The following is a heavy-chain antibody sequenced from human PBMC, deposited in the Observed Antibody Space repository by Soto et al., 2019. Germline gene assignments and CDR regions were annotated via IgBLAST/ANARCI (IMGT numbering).Heavy chain of an antibody. CDR3: ATDWYSSGWPPL. CDR1: GYTLTELS. CDR2: FDPEDGET. J-gene: IGHJ4*02. Sequence: ASVKVSCKVSGYTLTELSMHWVRQAPGKGLEWMGGFDPEDGETIYAQKFQGRVTMTEDTSTDTAYMELSSLRSEDTAVYYCATDWYSSGWPPLWGQGTLVTVSS. V-gene: IGHV1-24*01. D-gene: IGHD6-19*01.